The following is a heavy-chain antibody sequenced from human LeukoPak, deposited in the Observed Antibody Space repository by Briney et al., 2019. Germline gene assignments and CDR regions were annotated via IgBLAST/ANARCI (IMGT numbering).Heavy chain of an antibody. J-gene: IGHJ4*02. CDR1: GGSFSGYY. CDR3: ARQEGRYDSSGYYLYYFDY. D-gene: IGHD3-22*01. CDR2: INHSGST. Sequence: TPSETLSLTCAVYGGSFSGYYWSWIRQPPGKGLEWIGEINHSGSTNYNPSLKSRVTISVDTSKNQFSLKLSSVTAADTAVYYCARQEGRYDSSGYYLYYFDYWGQGTLVTVSS. V-gene: IGHV4-34*01.